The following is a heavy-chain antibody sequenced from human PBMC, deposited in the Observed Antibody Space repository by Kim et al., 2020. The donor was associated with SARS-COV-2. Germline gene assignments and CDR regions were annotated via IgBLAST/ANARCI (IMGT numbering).Heavy chain of an antibody. V-gene: IGHV3-23*01. Sequence: DYAGSVEGRSTSSRENCENTLYLLMNSLRAEDTAVYYCAKARLAARDYDYWGQGTLVTVSS. D-gene: IGHD6-6*01. CDR3: AKARLAARDYDY. J-gene: IGHJ4*02.